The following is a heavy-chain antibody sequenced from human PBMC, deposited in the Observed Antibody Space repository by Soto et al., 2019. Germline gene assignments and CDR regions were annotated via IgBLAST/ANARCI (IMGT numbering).Heavy chain of an antibody. CDR3: ARVSKTVAPKDGKSAYFYAMDV. D-gene: IGHD2-15*01. CDR1: GDSVSSSDFY. Sequence: LSLTCAVSGDSVSSSDFYWTWIRQPPGKPLEWIGYVYSTGTTNYSPSLKSRVDMSVDTSENQFSLKVRSVTAADAAVYFCARVSKTVAPKDGKSAYFYAMDVWGTGTTVTVSA. J-gene: IGHJ6*04. V-gene: IGHV4-61*08. CDR2: VYSTGTT.